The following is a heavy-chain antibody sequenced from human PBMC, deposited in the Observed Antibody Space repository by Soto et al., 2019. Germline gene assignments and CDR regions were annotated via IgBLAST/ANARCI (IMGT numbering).Heavy chain of an antibody. CDR2: IYHSGST. D-gene: IGHD3-9*01. CDR1: SGSISSSNW. CDR3: ARDREVRYYDILTGYAFDY. Sequence: PSETLSLTCAVTSGSISSSNWWSWVRQPPGKGLEWIGEIYHSGSTNYNPSLKSRVTISVDKSKNQFSLKLSSVTAADTAVYYCARDREVRYYDILTGYAFDYWGQGTLVTVSS. V-gene: IGHV4-4*02. J-gene: IGHJ4*02.